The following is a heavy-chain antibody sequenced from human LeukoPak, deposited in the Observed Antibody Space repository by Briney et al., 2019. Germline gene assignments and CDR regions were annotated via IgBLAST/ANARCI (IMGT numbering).Heavy chain of an antibody. D-gene: IGHD5-12*01. V-gene: IGHV4-31*03. CDR2: IYYSGST. Sequence: SSETLSLTCTVSGGSISSGGYYWSWIRQRPGRGLEWIGYIYYSGSTYYNPSLKSRVTISVDTSKNQFSLKLSSVTAADTAVYYCASTNINSGYEVDYWGQGTLVTVSS. CDR1: GGSISSGGYY. J-gene: IGHJ4*02. CDR3: ASTNINSGYEVDY.